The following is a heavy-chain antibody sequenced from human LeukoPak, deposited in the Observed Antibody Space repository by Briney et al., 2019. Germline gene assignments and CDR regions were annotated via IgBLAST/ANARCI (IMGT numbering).Heavy chain of an antibody. CDR2: LNSDGSSS. V-gene: IGHV3-74*01. CDR3: VRAKGGPGSTWAFDI. CDR1: GFTFNNYW. J-gene: IGHJ3*02. D-gene: IGHD6-13*01. Sequence: GGSRRLSCAASGFTFNNYWMHWVRQAPGKGLVWVSRLNSDGSSSAFADSMKGRFTISRDNAKNTLYLQMNSLRAEDTAVYFCVRAKGGPGSTWAFDIRGQGTMVTVSS.